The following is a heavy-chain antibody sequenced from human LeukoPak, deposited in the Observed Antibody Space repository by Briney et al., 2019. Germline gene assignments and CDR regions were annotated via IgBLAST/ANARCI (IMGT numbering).Heavy chain of an antibody. J-gene: IGHJ4*02. V-gene: IGHV1-2*02. D-gene: IGHD4-23*01. Sequence: ASVKVSCKASGYTFSGYYMHWVRQAPGQGLEWMGWINPNSGGTNYAQKFQGRVTMTRDTSISTAYMELSRLRSDDTAVYYCAREGLVTGFFDYWGQGTLVTVSS. CDR2: INPNSGGT. CDR3: AREGLVTGFFDY. CDR1: GYTFSGYY.